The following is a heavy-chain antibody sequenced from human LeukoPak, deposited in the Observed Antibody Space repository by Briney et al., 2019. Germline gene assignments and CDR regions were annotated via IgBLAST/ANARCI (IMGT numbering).Heavy chain of an antibody. CDR1: GYSISSGYY. CDR2: IYQSGST. Sequence: SETLSLTCTVSGYSISSGYYWGWIRQPPGKGLEWIGSIYQSGSTYYNPSLKSRVTISVDTSKNQFSLKLSSVTAADTAVYYCARDLLKLGYCSSTSCYSPYRGQGTLVTVSS. V-gene: IGHV4-38-2*02. CDR3: ARDLLKLGYCSSTSCYSPY. D-gene: IGHD2-2*01. J-gene: IGHJ4*02.